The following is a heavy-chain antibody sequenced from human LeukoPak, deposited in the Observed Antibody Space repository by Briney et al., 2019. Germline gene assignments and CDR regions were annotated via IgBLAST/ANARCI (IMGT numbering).Heavy chain of an antibody. V-gene: IGHV1-69*06. D-gene: IGHD2-2*01. CDR2: IIPIFGTA. CDR3: ASNSVPARSGKIDY. CDR1: GGTFSSYA. J-gene: IGHJ4*02. Sequence: SVKVSCKASGGTFSSYAISWVRQAPGQGLEWMGGIIPIFGTANYAQKFQGRVTITADKSTSTAYMELSSLRSEDTAVYYCASNSVPARSGKIDYWGQGTLVTVSS.